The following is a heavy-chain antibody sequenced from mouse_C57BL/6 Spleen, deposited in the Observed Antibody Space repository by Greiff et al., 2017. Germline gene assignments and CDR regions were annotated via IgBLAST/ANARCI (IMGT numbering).Heavy chain of an antibody. CDR1: GFSLTSYA. CDR3: ASYDYGRAWFAY. CDR2: IWTGGGT. J-gene: IGHJ3*01. D-gene: IGHD2-4*01. Sequence: VKLMESGPGLVAPSQSLSITCTVSGFSLTSYAISWVRQPPGKGLEWLGVIWTGGGTNYNSALKSRLSISKDNSKSQVFLKMNILQTDDTARYYCASYDYGRAWFAYWGQGTLVTVSA. V-gene: IGHV2-9-1*01.